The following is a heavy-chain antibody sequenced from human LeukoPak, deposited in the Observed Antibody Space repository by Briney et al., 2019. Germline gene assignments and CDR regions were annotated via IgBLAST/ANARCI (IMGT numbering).Heavy chain of an antibody. CDR2: ISYDGSNK. D-gene: IGHD1-26*01. CDR1: GFTFSSYG. J-gene: IGHJ4*02. CDR3: ARPGTF. Sequence: GGSLRLSCAASGFTFSSYGMHWVRQAPGKGLEWVAVISYDGSNKYYADSVKGRFTISRDNSKNTLYLQMNSLRAEDTAVYYCARPGTFWGQGTLVTVSS. V-gene: IGHV3-30*03.